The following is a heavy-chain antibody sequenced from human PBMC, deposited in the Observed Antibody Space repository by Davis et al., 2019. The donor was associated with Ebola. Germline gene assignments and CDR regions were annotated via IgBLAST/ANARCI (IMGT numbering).Heavy chain of an antibody. Sequence: MPGGSLRLSCTVSGGSITNRSHFWGWIRQPPGKGLEWIGYIYYSGSTNYNPSLKSRLTISVDTSKNQFSLKLNSVTAADTAVYYCARLGDSSGYDVWGQGTTVTVSS. CDR1: GGSITNRSHF. J-gene: IGHJ6*02. CDR2: IYYSGST. V-gene: IGHV4-61*05. CDR3: ARLGDSSGYDV. D-gene: IGHD3-22*01.